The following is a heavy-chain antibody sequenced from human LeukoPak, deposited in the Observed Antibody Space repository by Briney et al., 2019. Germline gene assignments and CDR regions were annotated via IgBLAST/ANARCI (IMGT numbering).Heavy chain of an antibody. CDR3: ARDRGGVGARNWFDP. Sequence: ASVKVSCKAPGYTFTGYYMHWVRQAPGQGLEWMGIINPSGGSTSYAQKFQGRVAMTRDTSTSTVYMELSSLRSEDTAVYYCARDRGGVGARNWFDPWGQGTLVTVSS. J-gene: IGHJ5*02. CDR2: INPSGGST. V-gene: IGHV1-46*01. D-gene: IGHD1-26*01. CDR1: GYTFTGYY.